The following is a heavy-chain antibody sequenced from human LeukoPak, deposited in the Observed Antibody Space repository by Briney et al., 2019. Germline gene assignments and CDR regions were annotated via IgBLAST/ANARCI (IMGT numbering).Heavy chain of an antibody. CDR1: GFTFSSYA. Sequence: PGGSLRLSCAASGFTFSSYAMHWARQAPGKGLEWVAVISYDGSNKYYADSVKGRFTISRDSSKNTLFLQMNSLRAEDTAVYYCAKYCSGGNCYSGLYWGQGTLVTVSS. D-gene: IGHD2-15*01. V-gene: IGHV3-30-3*02. CDR2: ISYDGSNK. CDR3: AKYCSGGNCYSGLY. J-gene: IGHJ4*02.